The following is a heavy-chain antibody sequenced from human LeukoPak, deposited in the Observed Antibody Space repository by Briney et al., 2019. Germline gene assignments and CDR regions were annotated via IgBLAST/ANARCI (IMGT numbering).Heavy chain of an antibody. CDR1: GFTFSSYW. Sequence: SGGSLRVSCAASGFTFSSYWMHWVRQAPGKGLVWVSRINSDGSSTNYADSVKGRFTISRDNAKNTLYLQMYSLSAEDTAVYYCAREDRYYYYGMDVWGQGTTVTVSS. CDR2: INSDGSST. CDR3: AREDRYYYYGMDV. J-gene: IGHJ6*02. V-gene: IGHV3-74*01.